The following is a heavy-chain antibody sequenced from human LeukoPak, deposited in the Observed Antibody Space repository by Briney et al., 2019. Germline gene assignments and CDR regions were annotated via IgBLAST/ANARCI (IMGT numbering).Heavy chain of an antibody. Sequence: SETLSLTCTVSGGSISSGDYYWSWIRQPPGKGLEWIGYIYYSGSTYYNPSLKSRVTISVDTSKNQFSLKLSSVTAADTAVYYCARGHTLQTMVLDAFDIWGQGTMVTVSS. J-gene: IGHJ3*02. V-gene: IGHV4-30-4*08. CDR1: GGSISSGDYY. CDR3: ARGHTLQTMVLDAFDI. CDR2: IYYSGST. D-gene: IGHD3-10*01.